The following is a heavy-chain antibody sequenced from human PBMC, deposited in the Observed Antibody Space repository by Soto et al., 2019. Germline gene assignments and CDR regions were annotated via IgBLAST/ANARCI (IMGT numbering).Heavy chain of an antibody. V-gene: IGHV4-34*01. D-gene: IGHD6-13*01. Sequence: SETLSLTCAVYGGSFSDYYWSWIRQPPGKGLEWIGEINHSGSTNYNPSLESRVTISVDTSKNQFSLKLKSVTAADTAVYYCARGVPSSSSWTLEGDYWGQGSLVTVSS. CDR2: INHSGST. CDR1: GGSFSDYY. CDR3: ARGVPSSSSWTLEGDY. J-gene: IGHJ4*02.